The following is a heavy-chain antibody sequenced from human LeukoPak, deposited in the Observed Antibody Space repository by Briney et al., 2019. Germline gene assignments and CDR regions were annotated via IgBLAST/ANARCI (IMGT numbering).Heavy chain of an antibody. CDR2: INPNSGGT. J-gene: IGHJ3*02. CDR1: GYTFTGYY. CDR3: ARVEYRQDAFDI. V-gene: IGHV1-2*02. D-gene: IGHD1-1*01. Sequence: ASVKVSCKASGYTFTGYYMHWVRQAPGQGLEWMGWINPNSGGTNYAQKFQGRVTMTRATSISTAYMELSRLRSDDTAVYYCARVEYRQDAFDIWGQGTMVTVSS.